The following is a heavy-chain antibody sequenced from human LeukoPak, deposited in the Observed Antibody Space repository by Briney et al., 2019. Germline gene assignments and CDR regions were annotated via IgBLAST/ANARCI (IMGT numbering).Heavy chain of an antibody. D-gene: IGHD3-9*01. CDR3: ARGRVDILTGYSTGGYYYYYMDV. V-gene: IGHV4-59*12. Sequence: SETLSLTCTVSGGSISSDYWQWIRQPPGKGLEWIGYIYYSGSTYYNPSLKSRVTISVDTSKNQFSLKLSSVTAADTAVYYCARGRVDILTGYSTGGYYYYYMDVWGKGTTVTVSS. CDR2: IYYSGST. CDR1: GGSISSDY. J-gene: IGHJ6*03.